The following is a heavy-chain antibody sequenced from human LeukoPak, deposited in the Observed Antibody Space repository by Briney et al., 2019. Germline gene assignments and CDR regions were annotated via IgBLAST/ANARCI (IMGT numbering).Heavy chain of an antibody. CDR1: GLTFSNSW. D-gene: IGHD5-12*01. CDR3: ARDLGLRGST. V-gene: IGHV3-74*01. Sequence: GGSLRLSCEASGLTFSNSWMHWVRQVPGKGLVWVSRMYGDMRDTSYADSVKGRFTISRDNAKNTVYLQMNSLRGEDTAVYYCARDLGLRGSTWGQGTLVTVSS. CDR2: MYGDMRDT. J-gene: IGHJ5*02.